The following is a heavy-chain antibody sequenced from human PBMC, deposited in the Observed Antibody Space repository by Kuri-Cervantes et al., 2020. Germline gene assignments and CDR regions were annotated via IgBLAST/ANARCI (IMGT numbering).Heavy chain of an antibody. CDR2: INSDGSST. Sequence: GESLKISCAASGFTFSSYWMHWVRQAPGKGLVWVSRINSDGSSTSYADSVKGRFTISRDNAKNTLYLQMNSLGAEDTAVYYCAKDQEVATRGILTRWGQGTLVTVSS. D-gene: IGHD5-12*01. J-gene: IGHJ4*02. CDR1: GFTFSSYW. CDR3: AKDQEVATRGILTR. V-gene: IGHV3-74*01.